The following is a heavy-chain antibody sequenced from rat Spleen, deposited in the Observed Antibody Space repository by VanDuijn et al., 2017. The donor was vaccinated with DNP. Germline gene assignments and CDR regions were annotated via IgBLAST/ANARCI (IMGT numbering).Heavy chain of an antibody. CDR1: GFTFSNYD. CDR3: ARHPHTTGIDWYFDF. J-gene: IGHJ1*01. D-gene: IGHD1-7*01. V-gene: IGHV5-7*01. Sequence: EVQLVESGGGLVQPGRSMKLSCAASGFTFSNYDMAWVRQAPKKGLEWVATISYDGSSSYYRDSVKGRFTISRDNAKSTLYLQRDSLRSEDTATYYCARHPHTTGIDWYFDFWGPGTMVTVSS. CDR2: ISYDGSSS.